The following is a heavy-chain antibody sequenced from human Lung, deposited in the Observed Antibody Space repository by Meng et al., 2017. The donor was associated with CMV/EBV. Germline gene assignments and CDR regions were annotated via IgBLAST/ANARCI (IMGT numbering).Heavy chain of an antibody. V-gene: IGHV1-69*08. CDR1: GGTFSSYT. CDR2: IIPILGTA. CDR3: AKTFAREWLFMGEYGMDV. J-gene: IGHJ6*02. Sequence: SVXVSXXASGGTFSSYTFSWVRQVPGQGLEWMGRIIPILGTANYAQRFQGRVTITADKSTGTAYMELNALTSEDTAIYYCAKTFAREWLFMGEYGMDVWGHGTTVTVSS. D-gene: IGHD3-3*01.